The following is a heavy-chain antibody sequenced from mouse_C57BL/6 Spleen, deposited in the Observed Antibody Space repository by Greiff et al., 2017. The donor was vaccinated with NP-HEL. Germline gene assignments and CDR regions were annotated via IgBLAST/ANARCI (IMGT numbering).Heavy chain of an antibody. CDR1: GYSITSGYY. Sequence: VQLQQSGPGLVKPSQSLSLTCSVTGYSITSGYYWNWIRQFPGNKLEWMGYISYDGSNNYNPSLKNRISITRDTSKNQFFLKLNSVTTEDTATYYCARGLIYWGYWGQGTTLTVSS. V-gene: IGHV3-6*01. J-gene: IGHJ2*01. CDR2: ISYDGSN. CDR3: ARGLIYWGY. D-gene: IGHD2-1*01.